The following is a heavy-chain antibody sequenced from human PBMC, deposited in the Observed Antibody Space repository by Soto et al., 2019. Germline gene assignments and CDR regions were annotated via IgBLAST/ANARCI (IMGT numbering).Heavy chain of an antibody. J-gene: IGHJ6*02. CDR1: GDSVSSDRAA. CDR3: ATGMLIRGHHCMDV. Sequence: SQTLSLTCDISGDSVSSDRAAWNWIRQSPSRGLEWLGRAYYRSKWYIEYAPSLKNRMTINSDTSKNQFSLQLNSVTPGDTAVYYCATGMLIRGHHCMDVWGQGTSVTVS. V-gene: IGHV6-1*01. D-gene: IGHD3-10*01. CDR2: AYYRSKWYI.